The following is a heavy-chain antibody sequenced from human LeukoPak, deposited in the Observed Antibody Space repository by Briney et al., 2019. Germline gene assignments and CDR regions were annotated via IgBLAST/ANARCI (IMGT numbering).Heavy chain of an antibody. CDR2: IYYRGST. D-gene: IGHD6-6*01. CDR1: GGSISSSSYY. V-gene: IGHV4-39*07. CDR3: ARDWVYSSSSEVKGDY. J-gene: IGHJ4*02. Sequence: SETLSLTCTVSGGSISSSSYYWGWIRQPPGKGLEWIGSIYYRGSTYYNPSLKSRVTISVDTSKNQFSLKLSSVTAADTAVYYCARDWVYSSSSEVKGDYWGQGTLVTVSS.